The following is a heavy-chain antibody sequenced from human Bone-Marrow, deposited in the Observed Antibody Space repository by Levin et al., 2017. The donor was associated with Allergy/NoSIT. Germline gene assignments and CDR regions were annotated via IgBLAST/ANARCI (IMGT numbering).Heavy chain of an antibody. Sequence: GESLKISCKASGYTFTGYYMHWVRQAPGQGLEWMGWINPNSGGTNYAQKFQGRVTMTRDTSISTAYMELSRLRSDDTAVYYCARERRFLEWVFPEFDPWGQGTLVTVSS. J-gene: IGHJ5*02. CDR3: ARERRFLEWVFPEFDP. V-gene: IGHV1-2*02. D-gene: IGHD3-3*01. CDR2: INPNSGGT. CDR1: GYTFTGYY.